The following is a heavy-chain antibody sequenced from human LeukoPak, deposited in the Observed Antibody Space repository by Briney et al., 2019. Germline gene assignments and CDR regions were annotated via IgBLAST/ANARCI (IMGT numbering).Heavy chain of an antibody. CDR3: ARIPYGDRGDFFDY. CDR1: GFSLTTSGMR. Sequence: SGPALVKPTQTLTLTCTFSGFSLTTSGMRVSWIRQPPGKALDWLARIDWNDAKLYSTSLKTRLTISKDTSKNQVVLTMTNMDPVDTATYYCARIPYGDRGDFFDYWGQGTLVTVSS. D-gene: IGHD4-17*01. V-gene: IGHV2-70*04. J-gene: IGHJ4*02. CDR2: IDWNDAK.